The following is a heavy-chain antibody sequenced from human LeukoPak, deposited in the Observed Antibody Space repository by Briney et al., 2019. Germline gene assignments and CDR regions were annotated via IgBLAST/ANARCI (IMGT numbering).Heavy chain of an antibody. D-gene: IGHD6-13*01. CDR1: GDSVSSNSGA. CDR3: LRHQAGLDY. V-gene: IGHV6-1*01. J-gene: IGHJ4*02. Sequence: SQTLSLTCAISGDSVSSNSGAWNWIRQSPSRGLEWLGRTYYRSKWYNDYAESVKSRINVKPDTSRNQFSLQLNSVTPEDTAVYYCLRHQAGLDYWGQGTLVTVSS. CDR2: TYYRSKWYN.